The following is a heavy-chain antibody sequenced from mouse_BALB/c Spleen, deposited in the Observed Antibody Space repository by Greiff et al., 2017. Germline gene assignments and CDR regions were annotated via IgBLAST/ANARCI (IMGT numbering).Heavy chain of an antibody. D-gene: IGHD1-1*01. J-gene: IGHJ3*01. CDR1: GYTFTSYY. CDR2: INPSNGGT. Sequence: QVHVKQSGAELVKPGASVKLSCKASGYTFTSYYMYWVKQRPGQGLEWIGEINPSNGGTNFNEKFKSKATLTVDKSSSTAYMQLSSLTSEDSAVYYCTRSGGSSYGFAYWGQGTLVTVSA. CDR3: TRSGGSSYGFAY. V-gene: IGHV1S81*02.